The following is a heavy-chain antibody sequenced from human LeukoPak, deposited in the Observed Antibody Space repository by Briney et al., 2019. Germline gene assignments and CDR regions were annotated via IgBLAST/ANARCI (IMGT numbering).Heavy chain of an antibody. V-gene: IGHV1-2*02. J-gene: IGHJ3*02. D-gene: IGHD3-3*01. CDR1: GYTFTGYY. Sequence: ASVKVSCKASGYTFTGYYMHWVRQAPGQGLEWMGWINPNSGGTNYAQKFQGRVTMTRDTSISTAYMELSRLRSDDTAVYYCARGRTITIFGVPYHDAFDIWGQGTMVTVSS. CDR2: INPNSGGT. CDR3: ARGRTITIFGVPYHDAFDI.